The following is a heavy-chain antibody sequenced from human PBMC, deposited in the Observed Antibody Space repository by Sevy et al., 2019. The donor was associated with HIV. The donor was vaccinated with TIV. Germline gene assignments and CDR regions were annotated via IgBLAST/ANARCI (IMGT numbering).Heavy chain of an antibody. CDR3: ARENFPPYYYYYGMDV. Sequence: SETLSLTCTVSGGSISSGSYYWSWIRQPAGKGLEWIGRIYTSGSTNYHPSLKSRVTMSVDTSKNQFSLKLSSVTAADTAVYYCARENFPPYYYYYGMDVWGQGTTVTVSS. J-gene: IGHJ6*02. V-gene: IGHV4-61*02. CDR2: IYTSGST. CDR1: GGSISSGSYY.